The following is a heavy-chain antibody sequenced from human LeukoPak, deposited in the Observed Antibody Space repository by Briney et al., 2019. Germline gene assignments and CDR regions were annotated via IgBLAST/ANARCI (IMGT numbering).Heavy chain of an antibody. CDR3: ARVKRVGATTNDALDI. D-gene: IGHD1-26*01. CDR1: GFTFSSYE. CDR2: ISSSGSTI. Sequence: GGSLRLSCAASGFTFSSYEMNWVRQAPGKGLEWVSYISSSGSTIYYADSVKGRFTISRDNAKNSLYLQMNSLRAEDTAVYYCARVKRVGATTNDALDIWGQGTMVTVSS. J-gene: IGHJ3*02. V-gene: IGHV3-48*03.